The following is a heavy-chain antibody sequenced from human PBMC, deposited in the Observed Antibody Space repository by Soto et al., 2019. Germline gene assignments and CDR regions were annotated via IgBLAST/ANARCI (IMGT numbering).Heavy chain of an antibody. CDR2: IKSKTDGGTT. CDR1: GFTFSIAW. V-gene: IGHV3-15*07. J-gene: IGHJ4*01. CDR3: TTDSYSTIIIVRFDY. D-gene: IGHD3-22*01. Sequence: AGGSLRLSCAASGFTFSIAWINWVCQAPGKGLEWVGRIKSKTDGGTTDYAEPVKGRFAISRDDSNNMVYLQLNSLKIEDTAVYYCTTDSYSTIIIVRFDYWGHGTLVTVSS.